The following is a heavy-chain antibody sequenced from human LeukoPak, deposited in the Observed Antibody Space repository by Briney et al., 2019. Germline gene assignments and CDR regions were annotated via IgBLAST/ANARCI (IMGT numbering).Heavy chain of an antibody. J-gene: IGHJ3*02. CDR3: ARLLGSSSFDALDI. V-gene: IGHV3-21*01. CDR1: GFTFSNFG. D-gene: IGHD6-13*01. CDR2: ISSSSSYI. Sequence: GGSLRLSCAASGFTFSNFGMSWVRQAPGKGLEWVSAISSSSSYIYYVDSVKGRFTISEDNANNSLYLQMNSLRAEDTAVYYCARLLGSSSFDALDIWGQGTMVTVSS.